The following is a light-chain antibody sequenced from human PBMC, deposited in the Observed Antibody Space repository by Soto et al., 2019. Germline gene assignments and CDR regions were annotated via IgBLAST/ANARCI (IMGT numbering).Light chain of an antibody. CDR1: QTISSW. Sequence: DIQMTQSPSTLSGAVGDRVTITCRASQTISSWLAWYQQKPGKAPKLLIYKASTLKSGVPSRFSGSGSGTEFTLTISGLQPDDFANYYCLQYYNFSWTFGQGTKVDIK. CDR2: KAS. J-gene: IGKJ1*01. CDR3: LQYYNFSWT. V-gene: IGKV1-5*03.